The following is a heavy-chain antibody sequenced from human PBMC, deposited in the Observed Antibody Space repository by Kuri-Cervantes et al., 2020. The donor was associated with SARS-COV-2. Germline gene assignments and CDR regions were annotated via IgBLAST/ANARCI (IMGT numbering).Heavy chain of an antibody. D-gene: IGHD3-3*01. Sequence: GESLKISCAASGFTFSSYWMHWVRQAPGKGLVWVSRINSDGSSTSYADSVKGRFTISRDNAKNTLYLQMNSLRAEDTAAYYCAKDLTIFGVVFPYYYYGMDVWGQGTTVTVDS. CDR2: INSDGSST. V-gene: IGHV3-74*01. CDR3: AKDLTIFGVVFPYYYYGMDV. J-gene: IGHJ6*01. CDR1: GFTFSSYW.